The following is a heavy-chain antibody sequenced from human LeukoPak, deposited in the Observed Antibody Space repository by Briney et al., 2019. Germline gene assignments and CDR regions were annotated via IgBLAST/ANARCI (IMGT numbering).Heavy chain of an antibody. J-gene: IGHJ6*03. D-gene: IGHD5-18*01. Sequence: GGSLRLSCAASGFTFSSYGMHWVRQAPGKGLEWVAFIRYDGSNKYYADSVKGRFTISRDNSKNTLYLQMNSLRAEDTAVYYCAREYSYGPPYYYYYMDVWGKGTTVTVSS. CDR2: IRYDGSNK. CDR3: AREYSYGPPYYYYYMDV. CDR1: GFTFSSYG. V-gene: IGHV3-30*02.